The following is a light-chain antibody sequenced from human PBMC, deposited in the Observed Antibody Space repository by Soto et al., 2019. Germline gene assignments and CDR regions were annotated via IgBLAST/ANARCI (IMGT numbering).Light chain of an antibody. CDR3: QQSYSTPPYT. CDR2: AAS. CDR1: QSISSY. Sequence: DIQMTQSPSSLSQSVEDRATITCRAGQSISSYLNCYQQKPGKAPKFLIYAASSLQSGVPSRFSGSGSGTDFTLTISSLQPEDFATYYCQQSYSTPPYTFGQGTKLEIK. J-gene: IGKJ2*01. V-gene: IGKV1-39*01.